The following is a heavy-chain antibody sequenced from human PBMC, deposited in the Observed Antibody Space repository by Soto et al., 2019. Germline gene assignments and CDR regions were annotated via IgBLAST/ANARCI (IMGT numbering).Heavy chain of an antibody. V-gene: IGHV4-34*01. D-gene: IGHD3-3*01. J-gene: IGHJ6*02. CDR3: ARGGSFFLVRFLGPKYYYGMDV. CDR1: GGSFSGYY. CDR2: INHSGST. Sequence: SLTCAVYGGSFSGYYWSWIRQPPGKGLEWIGEINHSGSTNYNPSLKSRVTISVDTSKNQFSLKLSSVTAADTAVYYCARGGSFFLVRFLGPKYYYGMDVWGPGTTVTVSS.